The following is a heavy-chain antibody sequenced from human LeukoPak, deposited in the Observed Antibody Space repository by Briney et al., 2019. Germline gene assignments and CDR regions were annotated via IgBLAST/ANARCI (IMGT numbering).Heavy chain of an antibody. V-gene: IGHV1-3*01. J-gene: IGHJ4*02. CDR3: ARGREQQPYDY. CDR1: GYTFTSYA. CDR2: INAGNGNT. D-gene: IGHD6-13*01. Sequence: ASVKVSCKASGYTFTSYAMHWVRQAPGQRLEWMGWINAGNGNTKYSQKFQGRVTITRDTSASTAYMELSSLRSEDTAVYYCARGREQQPYDYWGQGTLVAVSS.